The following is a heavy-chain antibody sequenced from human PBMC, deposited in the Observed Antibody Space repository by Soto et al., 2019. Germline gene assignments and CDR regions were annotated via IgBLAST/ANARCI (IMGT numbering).Heavy chain of an antibody. V-gene: IGHV1-18*04. CDR3: ARGPRYCSTTTCFSGVTWFDP. CDR1: GYTFTSYG. J-gene: IGHJ5*02. Sequence: ASVKVSCKASGYTFTSYGISWVRQAPGQGLEWMGWTSSYNGNTNYGQKVQGRVTLTTDTSTSTTYMELRSLISDDTAVYYCARGPRYCSTTTCFSGVTWFDPWG. CDR2: TSSYNGNT. D-gene: IGHD2-2*01.